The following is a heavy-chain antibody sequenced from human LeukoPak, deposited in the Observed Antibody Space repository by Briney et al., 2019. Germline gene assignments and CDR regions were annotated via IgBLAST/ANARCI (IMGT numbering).Heavy chain of an antibody. CDR1: GFTFSSYW. CDR3: ARKAYGLDV. Sequence: GGSLRLSCAPSGFTFSSYWMSWVRQAPGKGLEWVANIKQDGSEKYYVDSVKGRFTISRDNGKNSLYLQMNSLRAEDTAVYYCARKAYGLDVWGKGTTVTVFS. J-gene: IGHJ6*04. CDR2: IKQDGSEK. V-gene: IGHV3-7*03.